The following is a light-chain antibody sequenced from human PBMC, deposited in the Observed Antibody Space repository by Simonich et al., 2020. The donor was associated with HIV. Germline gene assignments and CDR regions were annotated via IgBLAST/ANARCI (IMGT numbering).Light chain of an antibody. CDR1: NSVVGGYHF. Sequence: QSALTQPASVSGSPGQSITISCTGTNSVVGGYHFVSWYHQHPGKAPTLMIYDVSKRPSGVSNRFSGSKSGNTASLTVSGLQAEDEADYYCSSYTSSRVFGGGTKLTVL. CDR2: DVS. J-gene: IGLJ3*02. CDR3: SSYTSSRV. V-gene: IGLV2-14*01.